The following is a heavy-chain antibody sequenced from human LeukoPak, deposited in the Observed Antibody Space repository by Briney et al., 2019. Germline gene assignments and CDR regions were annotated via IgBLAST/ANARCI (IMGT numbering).Heavy chain of an antibody. V-gene: IGHV4-34*01. CDR1: GGSLSGYY. CDR3: ARRGEWTSWNFDY. Sequence: PSETLSLTCAVNGGSLSGYYWSWIRQPPGKGLEWIGEINYSGSTIYNPSLKSRVTMSIDTTKKQFSLKLTSLTAADTAVYYSARRGEWTSWNFDYWDQGSLVTVSS. J-gene: IGHJ4*02. CDR2: INYSGST. D-gene: IGHD3-16*01.